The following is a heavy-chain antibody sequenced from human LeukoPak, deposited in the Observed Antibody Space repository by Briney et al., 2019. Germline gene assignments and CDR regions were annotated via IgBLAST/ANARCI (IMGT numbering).Heavy chain of an antibody. CDR1: GFTFSTYA. CDR3: ASRPRSTVVAPWDY. Sequence: GGSLRLSCAASGFTFSTYAMARVRRAPGKGLEWVSGISASGDTTYYGDSVKGRFINSKDYSKNTPYLQMNGLRAEDTALYYCASRPRSTVVAPWDYWGQGTLVTVSS. CDR2: ISASGDTT. V-gene: IGHV3-23*01. J-gene: IGHJ4*02. D-gene: IGHD3-22*01.